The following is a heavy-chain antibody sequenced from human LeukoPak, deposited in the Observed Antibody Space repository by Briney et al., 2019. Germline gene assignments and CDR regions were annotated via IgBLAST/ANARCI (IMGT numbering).Heavy chain of an antibody. CDR1: GFTFNTYA. J-gene: IGHJ4*02. CDR3: AKSHSVAQRGYFDF. CDR2: ISDSGGET. V-gene: IGHV3-23*01. D-gene: IGHD3-10*01. Sequence: GGSLRLSCAASGFTFNTYAMSWVRLAPGKGLEWVSTISDSGGETYYADSVKGRFTISRDNSKNTLYLQMNSLRAEDTAFYYCAKSHSVAQRGYFDFWGQGTLVTVSS.